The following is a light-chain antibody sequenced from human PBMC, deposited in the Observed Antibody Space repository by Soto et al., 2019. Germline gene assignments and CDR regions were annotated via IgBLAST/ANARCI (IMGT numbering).Light chain of an antibody. CDR2: DVS. Sequence: QSALPQPRSGSGSPGQSVIISCTGTSSDVGGYKYVSWYQQHPGKAPKLVIYDVSERPSGVHDRFSGSKSGNTASLTISGLQAEDEPDYHCCSYAGSSVWVFGGGTELAVL. CDR3: CSYAGSSVWV. CDR1: SSDVGGYKY. V-gene: IGLV2-11*01. J-gene: IGLJ3*02.